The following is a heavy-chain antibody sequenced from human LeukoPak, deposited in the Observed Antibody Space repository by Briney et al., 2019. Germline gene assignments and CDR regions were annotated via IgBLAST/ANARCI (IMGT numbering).Heavy chain of an antibody. D-gene: IGHD2-2*02. CDR2: IYSGGST. V-gene: IGHV3-66*01. CDR3: AREYRNYYYYYYMDV. J-gene: IGHJ6*03. CDR1: RFTVSSNY. Sequence: GGSLRLSCAASRFTVSSNYMSWVRQAPGKGLEWVSVIYSGGSTYYADSVKGRFTISRDNSKNTLYLQMNSLRAEDTAVYYCAREYRNYYYYYYMDVWGKGTTVTISS.